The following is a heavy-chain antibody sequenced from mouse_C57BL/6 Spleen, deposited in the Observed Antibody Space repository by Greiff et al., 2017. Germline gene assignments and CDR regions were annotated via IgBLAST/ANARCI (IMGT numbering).Heavy chain of an antibody. CDR1: GFTFTDYY. V-gene: IGHV7-3*01. D-gene: IGHD1-1*01. CDR3: ARSPPFSYGSSYGWYFDV. CDR2: IRNKANGYTT. J-gene: IGHJ1*03. Sequence: EVQLVASGGGLVQPGGSLSLSCAASGFTFTDYYMSWVRQPPGKALEWLGFIRNKANGYTTEYSASVKGRFTISRDNSQSILYLQMNALRAEDSATYYCARSPPFSYGSSYGWYFDVWGTGTTVTVSS.